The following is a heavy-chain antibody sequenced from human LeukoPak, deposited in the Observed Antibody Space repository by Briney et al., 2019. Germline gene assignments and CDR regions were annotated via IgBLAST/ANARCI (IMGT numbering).Heavy chain of an antibody. D-gene: IGHD3-22*01. J-gene: IGHJ4*02. Sequence: GGSLRLSCAASGFTFSSYEMNWVRQAPGKGLEWVSYISSSGSTIYYADSVKGRFTISRDNAKNSLYLQMNSLRAEDTAVYYCARGYYDSSGYYGGYYFDYWGQGTLVTVSS. CDR1: GFTFSSYE. CDR3: ARGYYDSSGYYGGYYFDY. V-gene: IGHV3-48*03. CDR2: ISSSGSTI.